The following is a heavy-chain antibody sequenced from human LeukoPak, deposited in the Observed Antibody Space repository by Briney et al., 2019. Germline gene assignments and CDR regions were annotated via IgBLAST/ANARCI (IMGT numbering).Heavy chain of an antibody. CDR2: IYPRDGST. CDR3: ARDQEGFDY. J-gene: IGHJ4*02. V-gene: IGHV1-46*01. Sequence: ASVKVSCKASGYTFTSNYIHWVRHAPGQGLEWMGMIYPRDGSTSYAQKFQGRVTVTRDTSTSTVYMELSGLRSEDTAVYYCARDQEGFDYWGQGTLVTVSS. CDR1: GYTFTSNY.